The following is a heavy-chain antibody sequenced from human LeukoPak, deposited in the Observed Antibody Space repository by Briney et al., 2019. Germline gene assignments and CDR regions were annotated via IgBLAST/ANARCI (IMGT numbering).Heavy chain of an antibody. CDR3: AGRPTYYYGSGSLHLDV. Sequence: SETLSLTCTVSGGSISSSSYYWGWIRQPPGKGLEWIGSIYYSGSTYYNPSLKSRVTISVDTSKNQFSLKLSSVTAADTAVYYCAGRPTYYYGSGSLHLDVWGQGTTVTVSS. CDR2: IYYSGST. V-gene: IGHV4-39*01. D-gene: IGHD3-10*01. J-gene: IGHJ6*02. CDR1: GGSISSSSYY.